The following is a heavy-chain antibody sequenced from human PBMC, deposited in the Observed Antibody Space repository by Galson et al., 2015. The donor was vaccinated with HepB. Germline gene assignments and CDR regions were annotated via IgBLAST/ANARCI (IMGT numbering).Heavy chain of an antibody. D-gene: IGHD6-6*01. CDR2: INAGNGNT. Sequence: SVKVSCKASGYTFTSYAMHWVRQAPGQRLEWMGWINAGNGNTKYSQKFQGRVTITRDTSASTAYMELSSLRSEDTAVYYCARLSSIYYYYYGMDAWGQGTTVTVSS. CDR3: ARLSSIYYYYYGMDA. V-gene: IGHV1-3*01. J-gene: IGHJ6*02. CDR1: GYTFTSYA.